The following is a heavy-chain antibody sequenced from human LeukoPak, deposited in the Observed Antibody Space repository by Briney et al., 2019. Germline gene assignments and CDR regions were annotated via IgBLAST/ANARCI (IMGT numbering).Heavy chain of an antibody. D-gene: IGHD2-2*01. CDR3: ARAGAHCSSTSCYLLGVDY. V-gene: IGHV1-3*01. Sequence: ASVKVSCKASGYTFTSYAMHWVRQAPGQRLEWMGWINAGNGDTKYSQKFQGRVTITRDTSASTAYMELSSLRSEDTAVYYCARAGAHCSSTSCYLLGVDYWGQGTLVTVSS. CDR2: INAGNGDT. J-gene: IGHJ4*02. CDR1: GYTFTSYA.